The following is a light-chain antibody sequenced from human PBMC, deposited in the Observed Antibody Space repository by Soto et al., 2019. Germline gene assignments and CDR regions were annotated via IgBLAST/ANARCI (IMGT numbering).Light chain of an antibody. J-gene: IGKJ4*01. CDR1: QTVRNNY. V-gene: IGKV3-20*01. CDR2: GAS. CDR3: QQFSSYPLT. Sequence: VLTQSPGTLSLSPGEGATHSCRASQTVRNNYLAWYQQKPGQAPRLLIYGASSRATGIPDRFSGGGSGTDFTLTISRLEPEDFAVYYCQQFSSYPLTFGGGTKVDTK.